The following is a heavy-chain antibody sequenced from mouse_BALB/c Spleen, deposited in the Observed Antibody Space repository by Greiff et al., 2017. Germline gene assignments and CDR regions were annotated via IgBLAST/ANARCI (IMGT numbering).Heavy chain of an antibody. CDR3: ARGGPYGGYYAMDY. Sequence: VQLKESGPGLVKPSQSLSLTCSVTGYSITSGYYWNWIRQFPGNKLEWMGYISYDGSNNYNPSLKNRISITRDTSKNQFFLKLNSVTTEDTATYYCARGGPYGGYYAMDYWGQGTSVTVSS. J-gene: IGHJ4*01. CDR2: ISYDGSN. V-gene: IGHV3-6*02. D-gene: IGHD1-1*02. CDR1: GYSITSGYY.